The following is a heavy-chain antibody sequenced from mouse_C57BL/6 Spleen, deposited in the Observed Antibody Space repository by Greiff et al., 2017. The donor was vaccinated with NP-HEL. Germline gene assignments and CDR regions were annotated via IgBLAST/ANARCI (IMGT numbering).Heavy chain of an antibody. V-gene: IGHV7-1*01. CDR2: SRNKANDYTT. D-gene: IGHD1-1*01. Sequence: EVLLVESGGGLVQSGRSLRLSCATSGFTFSDFYMEWVRQAPGKGLEWIAASRNKANDYTTEYSASVKGRFIVSRDTSQSILYLQMNGLRAEDTAIYYCARDATTVVGDYAMDYWGQGTSVTVSS. CDR3: ARDATTVVGDYAMDY. CDR1: GFTFSDFY. J-gene: IGHJ4*01.